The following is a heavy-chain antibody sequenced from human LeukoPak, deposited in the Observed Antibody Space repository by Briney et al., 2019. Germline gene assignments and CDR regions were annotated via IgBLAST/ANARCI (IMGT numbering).Heavy chain of an antibody. CDR3: ARAWTALQPQAYYYYYYGMDV. J-gene: IGHJ6*02. CDR2: INHSGST. V-gene: IGHV4-34*01. CDR1: GGSFSGYY. D-gene: IGHD3/OR15-3a*01. Sequence: PSETLSLTCAVYGGSFSGYYWSWIRQPPGKGLEWIGEINHSGSTNYNPSLKSRVTISVDTSKNQFSLKLSSVTAADTAVYYCARAWTALQPQAYYYYYYGMDVWGQGTTVTVSS.